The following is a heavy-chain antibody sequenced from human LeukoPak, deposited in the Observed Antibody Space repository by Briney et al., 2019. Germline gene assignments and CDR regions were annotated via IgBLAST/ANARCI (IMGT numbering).Heavy chain of an antibody. J-gene: IGHJ6*02. CDR1: GFTFSSYA. CDR3: ARDSNDEIVLRFLARSGMDV. V-gene: IGHV3-74*01. Sequence: GGSLRLSCAASGFTFSSYAMSWVRQAPGKGLVWVSRINSDGSSTSYADSVKGRFTISRDNAKNTLYLQMNSLRAEDTAVYYCARDSNDEIVLRFLARSGMDVWGQGTTVTVSS. D-gene: IGHD3-3*01. CDR2: INSDGSST.